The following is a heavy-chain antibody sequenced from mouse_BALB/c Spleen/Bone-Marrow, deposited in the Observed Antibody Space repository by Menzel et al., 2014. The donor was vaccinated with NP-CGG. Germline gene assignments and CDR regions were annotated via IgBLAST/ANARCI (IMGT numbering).Heavy chain of an antibody. V-gene: IGHV1S56*01. CDR2: IYPGNVNT. CDR3: ARGDYYRSPMDY. J-gene: IGHJ4*01. Sequence: VQLQQSGPELVKPGSSVRFSCKASGYTFTSYYIHWVKQRPGQGLEWIGWIYPGNVNTNYNEKFEDKATLTADKSSSTAYMPLSSLASEDSAVYFCARGDYYRSPMDYWGQGTSVTVTS. D-gene: IGHD2-14*01. CDR1: GYTFTSYY.